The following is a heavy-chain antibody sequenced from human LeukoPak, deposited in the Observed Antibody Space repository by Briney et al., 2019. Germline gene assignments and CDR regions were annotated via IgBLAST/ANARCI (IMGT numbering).Heavy chain of an antibody. J-gene: IGHJ6*03. CDR3: ARVRYCSSTSCYTYYYYMDV. Sequence: SETLSLTCTVSGGSISSGDYYWSWIRQPPGKGPEWIGYIYYSGSTYYNPSLKSRVTISVDTSKNQFSLKLSSVTAADTAVYYCARVRYCSSTSCYTYYYYMDVWGKGTTVTVSS. CDR2: IYYSGST. V-gene: IGHV4-30-4*08. CDR1: GGSISSGDYY. D-gene: IGHD2-2*02.